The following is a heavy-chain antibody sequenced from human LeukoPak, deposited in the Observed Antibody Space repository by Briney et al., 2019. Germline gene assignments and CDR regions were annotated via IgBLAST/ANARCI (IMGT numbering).Heavy chain of an antibody. CDR2: ISGSSNDI. D-gene: IGHD2-15*01. V-gene: IGHV3-21*01. J-gene: IGHJ4*02. CDR3: ATDYYCSGGSCYPPD. CDR1: GFPFSIYT. Sequence: GGSLRLSCAASGFPFSIYTMNWVRQAPGKGLEWVSSISGSSNDIYYADSVKGRFTISRDNAKNSLHLQMNSLRAEDTAVYYCATDYYCSGGSCYPPDWGQGTLVTVSS.